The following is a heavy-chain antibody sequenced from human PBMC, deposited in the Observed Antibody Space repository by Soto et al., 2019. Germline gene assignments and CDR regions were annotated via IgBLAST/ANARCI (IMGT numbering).Heavy chain of an antibody. J-gene: IGHJ5*02. Sequence: QVQLQESGPGLVKPSETLSLTCTVSGAPISGFYWSWIRKSAGKGLEWIGRIYATGTTDHNPSLKSRVMMSVDTSKKQFSLKLRSVTAADTAVYYCVRDGTKTLRDWFDPWGQGISVTVSS. CDR1: GAPISGFY. CDR2: IYATGTT. V-gene: IGHV4-4*07. D-gene: IGHD1-1*01. CDR3: VRDGTKTLRDWFDP.